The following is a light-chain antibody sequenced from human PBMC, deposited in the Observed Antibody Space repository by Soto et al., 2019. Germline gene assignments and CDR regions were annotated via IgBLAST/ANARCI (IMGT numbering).Light chain of an antibody. CDR2: GAS. V-gene: IGKV3-15*01. J-gene: IGKJ1*01. CDR1: QSVTTY. Sequence: EIVMTQSPATLSVSPGERATLSCRASQSVTTYLAWYQQKPGQAPRLLIHGASTRATGIPARFSGSGSGTEFTLTISSLQSEDFAVYYCQHYTNRPGTSGQGTKVDIK. CDR3: QHYTNRPGT.